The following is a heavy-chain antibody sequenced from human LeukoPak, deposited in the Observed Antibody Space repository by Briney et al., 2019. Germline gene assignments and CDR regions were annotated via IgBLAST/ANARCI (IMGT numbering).Heavy chain of an antibody. V-gene: IGHV3-30-3*01. Sequence: GGSLRLSCAASGFTFSSYAMSWVRQAPGKGLEWVAVISYDGSNKYYADSVKGRFTISRDNSKNTLYLQMNSLRAEDTAVYYCAREYSSSWYEVRPKQVLDYWGQGTLVTVSS. CDR1: GFTFSSYA. D-gene: IGHD6-13*01. J-gene: IGHJ4*02. CDR3: AREYSSSWYEVRPKQVLDY. CDR2: ISYDGSNK.